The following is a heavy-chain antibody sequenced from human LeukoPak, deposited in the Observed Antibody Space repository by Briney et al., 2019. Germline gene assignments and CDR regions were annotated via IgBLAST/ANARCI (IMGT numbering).Heavy chain of an antibody. J-gene: IGHJ2*01. D-gene: IGHD2-21*02. CDR2: IYHSGST. CDR1: GGSISSGGYY. CDR3: ARVTYYQLLAYCGGDCSGFDL. V-gene: IGHV4-30-2*01. Sequence: SETLSLTCTVSGGSISSGGYYWSWIRQPPGKGLEWIGYIYHSGSTYYNPSLKSRVTISVDRSKNQFSLKLSSVTAADTAVYYCARVTYYQLLAYCGGDCSGFDLWGRGTLVTVSS.